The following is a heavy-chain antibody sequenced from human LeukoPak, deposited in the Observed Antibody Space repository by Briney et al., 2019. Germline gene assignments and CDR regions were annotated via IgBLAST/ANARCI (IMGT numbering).Heavy chain of an antibody. CDR3: ARGGILRYFDWLLSYNWFDP. V-gene: IGHV1-3*01. D-gene: IGHD3-9*01. Sequence: GASVKVSCKASGYTFTSYAMHWVRQAPGQRLEWMGWINAGNGNKKYSQEFQGRVTITRDTSASTAYMELSSLRSEDTAVYYCARGGILRYFDWLLSYNWFDPWGQGTLVTVSS. J-gene: IGHJ5*02. CDR2: INAGNGNK. CDR1: GYTFTSYA.